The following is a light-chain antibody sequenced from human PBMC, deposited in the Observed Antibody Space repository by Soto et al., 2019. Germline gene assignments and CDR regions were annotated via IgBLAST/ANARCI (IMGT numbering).Light chain of an antibody. CDR2: DAS. J-gene: IGKJ5*01. Sequence: ELVLTQSPGTLSLSPGEGATLSCRASQSFSSSYIAWYQQRPGQAPRLLIYDASNRATGIPARFSGSGSGTDFTLTISRLEPEDFALYYCQQYGGSPITFGLGTRLEIK. CDR3: QQYGGSPIT. CDR1: QSFSSSY. V-gene: IGKV3-20*01.